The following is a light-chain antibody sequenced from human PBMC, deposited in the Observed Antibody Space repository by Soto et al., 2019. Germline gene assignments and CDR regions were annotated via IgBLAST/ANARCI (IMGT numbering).Light chain of an antibody. V-gene: IGKV2-28*01. J-gene: IGKJ1*01. CDR3: MQTLQLPRT. CDR1: QTLLHKNGNTY. CDR2: MGF. Sequence: DIVMTQSPLSLPVTPGEAVSISCRSSQTLLHKNGNTYFNWYLQKPGQSPQVLIYMGFRRASGVPARFSGSGAGTYFTLTISRVEAEDAGVYYCMQTLQLPRTFGQGTKVDIK.